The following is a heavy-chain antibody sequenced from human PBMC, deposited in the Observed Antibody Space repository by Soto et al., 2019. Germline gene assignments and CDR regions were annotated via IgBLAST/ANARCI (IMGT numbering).Heavy chain of an antibody. CDR2: ISHSETT. CDR1: GSYITSGDYH. CDR3: AGFGVGDRDDK. D-gene: IGHD2-8*01. J-gene: IGHJ4*02. V-gene: IGHV4-30-4*01. Sequence: SETLSLTCSVSGSYITSGDYHWTWIRQAPGKGLEWIGYISHSETTYYSPALKNRIIISSDFSMNQFSLRLNSVTAADTAVYFCAGFGVGDRDDKWGQGTLVTV.